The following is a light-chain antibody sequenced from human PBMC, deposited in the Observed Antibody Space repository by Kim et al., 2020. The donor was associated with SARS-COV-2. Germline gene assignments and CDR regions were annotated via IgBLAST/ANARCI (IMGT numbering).Light chain of an antibody. CDR1: SNNVGNQG. Sequence: QTATLTCTGNSNNVGNQGAAWLQRHQGHPPKVLFYRNNKRPSGISERLSASRSGNTASLTITGLQPEDEADYYCSAWDRSRRGWVFGGGTQLTVL. CDR3: SAWDRSRRGWV. CDR2: RNN. J-gene: IGLJ3*02. V-gene: IGLV10-54*01.